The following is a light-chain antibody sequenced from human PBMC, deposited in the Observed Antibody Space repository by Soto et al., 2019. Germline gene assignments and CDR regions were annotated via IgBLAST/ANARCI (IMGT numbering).Light chain of an antibody. CDR1: SSDVGGYNY. J-gene: IGLJ2*01. V-gene: IGLV2-14*01. CDR2: DVS. Sequence: QCALTQPASVSGSPGQSITISCTGTSSDVGGYNYVSWYQQHPGKPPKLMIYDVSNRPSGVSNRFSGSKSGNTASLTISGLQAEDEADYYCSSYTSSSTLVFGGGTKLTVL. CDR3: SSYTSSSTLV.